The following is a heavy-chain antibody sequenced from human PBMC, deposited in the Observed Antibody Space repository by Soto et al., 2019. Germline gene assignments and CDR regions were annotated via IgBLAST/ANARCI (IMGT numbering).Heavy chain of an antibody. Sequence: ASVKVSCKAPEKTFTSNEISWVRQATGQRLEWMGWMKPNSGNTGYAQKFQGRVTMTRDTSTSTVYMELSSLRSEDTAVYYCARGSVGHTGMDVWGQGTTVTVSS. V-gene: IGHV1-8*01. CDR2: MKPNSGNT. J-gene: IGHJ6*02. D-gene: IGHD1-26*01. CDR1: EKTFTSNE. CDR3: ARGSVGHTGMDV.